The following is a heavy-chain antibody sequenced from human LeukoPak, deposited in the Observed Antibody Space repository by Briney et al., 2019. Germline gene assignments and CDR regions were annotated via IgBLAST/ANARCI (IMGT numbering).Heavy chain of an antibody. CDR2: ISSSSSYI. D-gene: IGHD1-1*01. CDR3: ARDLRRQERNGMDV. J-gene: IGHJ6*02. Sequence: PGGSLRLSCAASGFTFSSYSMNWVRQAPGKGLEWVSSISSSSSYINYADSVKGRFTISRDNAKNSLYLQMNSLRAEDTAVYYCARDLRRQERNGMDVWGQGTTVTVSS. V-gene: IGHV3-21*01. CDR1: GFTFSSYS.